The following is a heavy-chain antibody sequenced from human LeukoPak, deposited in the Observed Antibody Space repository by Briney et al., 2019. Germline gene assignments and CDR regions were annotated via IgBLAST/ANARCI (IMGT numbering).Heavy chain of an antibody. D-gene: IGHD3-22*01. Sequence: SETLSLTCAVYGGSFSGYYWSWIRQPPGKGLEWIGEINHSGSTNYNPSLKSRVTISVDTSKNQFSLKLSSVTAADTAVYYCARDAVDVSSGYLFEVRWGQGTLVTVSS. CDR2: INHSGST. V-gene: IGHV4-34*01. CDR1: GGSFSGYY. J-gene: IGHJ4*02. CDR3: ARDAVDVSSGYLFEVR.